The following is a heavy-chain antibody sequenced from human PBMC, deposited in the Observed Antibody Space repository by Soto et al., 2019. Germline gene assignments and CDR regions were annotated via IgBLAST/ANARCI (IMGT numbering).Heavy chain of an antibody. Sequence: QITLKESGPTLVKPTQTLTLTCTVSGFSLIDGVGVGWFRQHPGKALEWLALIYRDDDKRYSPSLHNRITITKDNSKNQVVLTMTNMDPVDTATYYCAYTAPTGSNWETFNYWGQGTLVTVS. CDR2: IYRDDDK. D-gene: IGHD1-7*01. V-gene: IGHV2-5*02. J-gene: IGHJ4*02. CDR3: AYTAPTGSNWETFNY. CDR1: GFSLIDGVG.